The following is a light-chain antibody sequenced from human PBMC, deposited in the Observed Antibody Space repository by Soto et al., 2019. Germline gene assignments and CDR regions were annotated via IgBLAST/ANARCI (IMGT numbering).Light chain of an antibody. Sequence: EIVLTQSPATLSLSPGERATLSCWASQSGSNYFVWYQQKTGQAPRRLIYDASKRATCIPARFSGSGSGTNFTLTISSLEPEDVAIYCCQERSIWPWTCGQGTKVEHK. CDR3: QERSIWPWT. CDR2: DAS. CDR1: QSGSNY. V-gene: IGKV3-11*01. J-gene: IGKJ1*01.